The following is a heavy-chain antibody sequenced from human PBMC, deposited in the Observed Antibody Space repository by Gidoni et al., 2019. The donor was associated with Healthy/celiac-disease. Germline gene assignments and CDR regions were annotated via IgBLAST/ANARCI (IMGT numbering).Heavy chain of an antibody. CDR3: AREAAGTSQSFCFDY. Sequence: QVQLVESGGGVVQPGRSLRLSCAASGFTFSSYGRHWVRQAPGKGLELVAVIGYDGSNKYYADSVKGRFTISRDNSKNTLYLQMNSLRAEDTAVYYCAREAAGTSQSFCFDYWGQGTLVTVSS. D-gene: IGHD6-13*01. V-gene: IGHV3-33*01. CDR2: IGYDGSNK. J-gene: IGHJ4*02. CDR1: GFTFSSYG.